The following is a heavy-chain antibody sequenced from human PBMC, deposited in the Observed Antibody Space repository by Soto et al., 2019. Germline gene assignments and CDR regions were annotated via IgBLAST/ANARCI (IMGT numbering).Heavy chain of an antibody. CDR1: GYPFTSYY. Sequence: ASVKVSCKASGYPFTSYYMHWLRHAPGQGLEWMGWINPNSGGTKYAQKFQGRVTMTNDTSISTAYMELSRLGSDDKAVYYRARGDFDSSANYYAGWFDPWGQGTLVTVS. J-gene: IGHJ5*02. CDR3: ARGDFDSSANYYAGWFDP. CDR2: INPNSGGT. V-gene: IGHV1-2*02. D-gene: IGHD3-22*01.